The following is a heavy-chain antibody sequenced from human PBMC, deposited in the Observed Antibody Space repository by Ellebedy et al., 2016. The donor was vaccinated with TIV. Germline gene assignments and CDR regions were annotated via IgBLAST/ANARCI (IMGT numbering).Heavy chain of an antibody. D-gene: IGHD5-24*01. CDR3: ARPLLCATPVNY. V-gene: IGHV1-18*01. CDR2: ISPYDGRT. J-gene: IGHJ4*02. Sequence: AASVKVSCKASGYTFTSYGITWMRQAPGQGLEWMGWISPYDGRTSYAQKLQGRVTMTTDTSTSTVYMELRSLRSDDTAVYYCARPLLCATPVNYWGQGTLVTVSS. CDR1: GYTFTSYG.